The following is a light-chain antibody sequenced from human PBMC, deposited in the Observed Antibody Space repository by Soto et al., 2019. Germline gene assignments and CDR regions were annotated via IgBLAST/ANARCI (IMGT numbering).Light chain of an antibody. J-gene: IGKJ3*01. Sequence: IQMTQSPSSVSASVGDRVTITCRASPGINTYLAWYQQRPGKVPKLLISEASTLQSGVPTRFTGSGSGTDFSLVISSLQAEDVETYYCHTYNSYPFTFG. CDR2: EAS. CDR3: HTYNSYPFT. V-gene: IGKV1-27*01. CDR1: PGINTY.